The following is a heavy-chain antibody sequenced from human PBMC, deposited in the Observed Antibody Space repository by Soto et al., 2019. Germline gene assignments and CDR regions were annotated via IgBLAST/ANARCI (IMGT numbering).Heavy chain of an antibody. CDR3: ARDWVWFGELHYYGMDV. Sequence: GGSLRLSCAASGFAFSNYWMHWVRQAPGKGLVWVSRINSDGSSTSYADSVKGRFTISRDNAKNTLYLQMNSLRAEDTAVYYCARDWVWFGELHYYGMDVWGQGTTVTVSS. D-gene: IGHD3-10*01. CDR1: GFAFSNYW. J-gene: IGHJ6*02. V-gene: IGHV3-74*01. CDR2: INSDGSST.